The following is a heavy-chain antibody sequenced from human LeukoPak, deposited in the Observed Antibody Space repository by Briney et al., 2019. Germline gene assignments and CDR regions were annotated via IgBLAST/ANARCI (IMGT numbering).Heavy chain of an antibody. CDR2: ISYSGTT. V-gene: IGHV4-39*01. J-gene: IGHJ4*02. D-gene: IGHD5-12*01. CDR1: GASITSSGYY. CDR3: ARRQIVATIDY. Sequence: SETLSLTCTVSGASITSSGYYWAWIRQTPGKGLEWIGSISYSGTTFYNPSLKTRITISADTSMNQFFLDLSSLSAADTALYFCARRQIVATIDYWGLGLLVTVSS.